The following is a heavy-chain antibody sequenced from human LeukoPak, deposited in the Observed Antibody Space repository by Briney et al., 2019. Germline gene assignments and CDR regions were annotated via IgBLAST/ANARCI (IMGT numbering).Heavy chain of an antibody. CDR3: ARSIYGSGSYYSENWFDP. V-gene: IGHV3-7*01. CDR2: IKQDGSEK. J-gene: IGHJ5*02. D-gene: IGHD3-10*01. CDR1: GFTFSSYW. Sequence: GGSLRLSCAASGFTFSSYWRSWVRQAPGKGLEWVANIKQDGSEKYYVDSVKGRFTISRDNAKNSLYLQMNSLRAEDTAVYYCARSIYGSGSYYSENWFDPWGQGTLVTVSS.